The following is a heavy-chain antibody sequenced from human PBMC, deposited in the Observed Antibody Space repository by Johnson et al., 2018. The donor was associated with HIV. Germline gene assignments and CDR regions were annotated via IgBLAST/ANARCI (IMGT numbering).Heavy chain of an antibody. CDR3: ARPGIVILPAGAFDI. V-gene: IGHV3-30*04. CDR1: GFTFRNYA. D-gene: IGHD2-2*01. J-gene: IGHJ3*02. Sequence: QVQLVESGGGVVQPGRSLRLSCAASGFTFRNYAMHWVRQAPGKGLEWVAVISSDGNNKYYADSVKGRFTVSRDNSKNTLHLQMNSLRAADTAVYYCARPGIVILPAGAFDIWGPGTMVTVSS. CDR2: ISSDGNNK.